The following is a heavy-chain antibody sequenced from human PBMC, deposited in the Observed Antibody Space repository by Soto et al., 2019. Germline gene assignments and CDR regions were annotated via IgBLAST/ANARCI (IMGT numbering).Heavy chain of an antibody. Sequence: EVQMLESGGGLVQPGGSLRLSCAASGFPFSNYAMTWVRQAPGKGLEWVSGISGNTGHAYYADSVKDRFTISRDNSQNPLDLQMDSLRAEDTAVYYCAKVPSQYIWGSYLRYYEYWGQGTLVTVSS. CDR1: GFPFSNYA. CDR3: AKVPSQYIWGSYLRYYEY. D-gene: IGHD3-16*02. V-gene: IGHV3-23*01. J-gene: IGHJ4*02. CDR2: ISGNTGHA.